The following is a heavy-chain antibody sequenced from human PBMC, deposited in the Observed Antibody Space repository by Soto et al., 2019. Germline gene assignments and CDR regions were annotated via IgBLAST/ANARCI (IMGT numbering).Heavy chain of an antibody. V-gene: IGHV3-21*01. J-gene: IGHJ5*02. Sequence: GGSLRLSCGASGFTFSSYAMSWVRQAPGKGLEWVSSISSSSTYIYYADSVKGRFSISRDNAKNSLYLQMNSLRAEDTALYYCARTIYCSGSTCYNNWFDPWGQGTLVTVSS. CDR2: ISSSSTYI. CDR1: GFTFSSYA. D-gene: IGHD2-15*01. CDR3: ARTIYCSGSTCYNNWFDP.